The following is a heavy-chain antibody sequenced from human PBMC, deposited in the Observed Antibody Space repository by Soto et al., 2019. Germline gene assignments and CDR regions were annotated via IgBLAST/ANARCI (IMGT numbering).Heavy chain of an antibody. CDR1: SGSIGSSNW. Sequence: SETLSLTCAVSSGSIGSSNWWSWVRQPPGKGLEWIGEIFHGGSPNYNLSLKSRVTISLDKSNNEVSLKLSSVTAADTAIYYCARSSNAIIGTMNFDHWGHGILVTVSS. J-gene: IGHJ4*01. V-gene: IGHV4-4*02. CDR2: IFHGGSP. D-gene: IGHD1-20*01. CDR3: ARSSNAIIGTMNFDH.